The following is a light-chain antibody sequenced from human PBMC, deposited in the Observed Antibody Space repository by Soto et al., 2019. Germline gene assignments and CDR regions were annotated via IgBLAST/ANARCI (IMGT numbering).Light chain of an antibody. Sequence: EIILTPSPDTLSLSPVERATLSCRASQTVSSNYLAWCQQRPGQAPRLLIYGASTRATGIPGRVSGSGSGTEFTLTISSLQSEDFAVYYCQQYYDWPLAFGGGTKVDIK. CDR1: QTVSSN. CDR2: GAS. V-gene: IGKV3-15*01. CDR3: QQYYDWPLA. J-gene: IGKJ4*01.